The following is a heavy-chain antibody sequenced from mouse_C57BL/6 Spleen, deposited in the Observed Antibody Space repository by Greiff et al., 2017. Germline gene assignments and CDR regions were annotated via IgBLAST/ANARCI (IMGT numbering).Heavy chain of an antibody. CDR2: IWTGGGT. D-gene: IGHD3-2*02. CDR1: GFSLTSYA. V-gene: IGHV2-9-1*01. J-gene: IGHJ4*01. Sequence: VKLVESGPGLVAPSQSLSITCTVSGFSLTSYAISWVRQPPGKGLEWLGVIWTGGGTNYNSALKSRLSISKDNSKSQVFLKMNSLQTDDTARYYCARLDSSGYTYYAMDYWGQGTSVTVSS. CDR3: ARLDSSGYTYYAMDY.